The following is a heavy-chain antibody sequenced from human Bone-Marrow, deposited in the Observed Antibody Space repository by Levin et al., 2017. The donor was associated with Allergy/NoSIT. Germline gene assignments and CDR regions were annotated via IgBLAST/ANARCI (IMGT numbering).Heavy chain of an antibody. CDR2: LNPNSGNT. D-gene: IGHD2-2*02. V-gene: IGHV1-8*01. CDR3: ARGLLLYPHAFDI. J-gene: IGHJ3*02. CDR1: GYSFSRYD. Sequence: ASVKVSCKATGYSFSRYDINWVRQATGQGPEWMGWLNPNSGNTVLAQKFQGRVTLTRNTSISTAYLELSSLRDDDTAHYYCARGLLLYPHAFDIWGQGNVVTVSS.